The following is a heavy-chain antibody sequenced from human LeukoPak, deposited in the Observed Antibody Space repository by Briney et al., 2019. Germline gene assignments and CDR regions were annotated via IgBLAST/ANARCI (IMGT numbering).Heavy chain of an antibody. CDR1: GGSISSSRYY. V-gene: IGHV4-39*01. Sequence: PSETLSLTCTVSGGSISSSRYYWGWIRQPPGKGLEWIGTIYYDGSTYYNPSLKSRVTISVDTSNNQFSLKLTSVTAADTTVYYCARGPKHYDILTGIDYWGQGTLVTASS. CDR2: IYYDGST. CDR3: ARGPKHYDILTGIDY. D-gene: IGHD3-9*01. J-gene: IGHJ4*02.